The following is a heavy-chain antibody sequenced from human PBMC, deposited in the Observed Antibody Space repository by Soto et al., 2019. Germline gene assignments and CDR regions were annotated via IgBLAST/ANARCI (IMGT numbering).Heavy chain of an antibody. V-gene: IGHV3-33*06. Sequence: GGSLRLSCAASGFTFSNYGVHWVRQAPGKGLECMAVIWFDGSNKYYADSVKGRFTISRDNSKNTLYLQMNSLRAEDTAVYYCAKVGQQWLGYYFDYWGQGTLVTVSS. CDR3: AKVGQQWLGYYFDY. CDR1: GFTFSNYG. J-gene: IGHJ4*02. CDR2: IWFDGSNK. D-gene: IGHD6-19*01.